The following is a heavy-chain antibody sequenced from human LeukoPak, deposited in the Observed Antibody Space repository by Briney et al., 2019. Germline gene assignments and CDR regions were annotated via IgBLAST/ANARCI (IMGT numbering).Heavy chain of an antibody. Sequence: KSSETLSLTCTVSGGSISSYYWSWIRQPPGKRLEWIGYIYYSGSTYYNPSLKSRVTISVDTSKNQFSLKLSSVTAADTAVYYCARGIVTSKTVVAYYFDYWGQGTLVTVSS. J-gene: IGHJ4*02. CDR3: ARGIVTSKTVVAYYFDY. V-gene: IGHV4-59*06. D-gene: IGHD3-16*02. CDR1: GGSISSYY. CDR2: IYYSGST.